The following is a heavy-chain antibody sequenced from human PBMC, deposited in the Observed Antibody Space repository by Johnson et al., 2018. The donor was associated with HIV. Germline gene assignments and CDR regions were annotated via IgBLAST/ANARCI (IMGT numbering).Heavy chain of an antibody. CDR2: ISYDESNK. V-gene: IGHV3-30-3*01. Sequence: QVFLVESGGGVVQPGRSLRLSCAASGFTFSSYAMHWVRQAPGKGLEWVAVISYDESNKYYADSVKGRFTISRDNSKNTLYLQMNSLRTEDTAVYYCARVRGGTGHGAFDIWGQGTMVTVSS. J-gene: IGHJ3*02. CDR3: ARVRGGTGHGAFDI. CDR1: GFTFSSYA.